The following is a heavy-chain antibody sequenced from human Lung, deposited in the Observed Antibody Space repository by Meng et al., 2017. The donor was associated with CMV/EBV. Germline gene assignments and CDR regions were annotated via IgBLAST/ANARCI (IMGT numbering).Heavy chain of an antibody. V-gene: IGHV4-39*07. Sequence: SETLSLTCTVSGDSIRRTSYYWGWLRQPPGKGREWIGSISYSESTYYNPSHKSRVSISLDASKKHFSLKLTSVTAADTAVYFCAGVELDEVAILGVSRTISDFYALDVWGRGTTVTVSS. CDR3: AGVELDEVAILGVSRTISDFYALDV. CDR1: GDSIRRTSYY. CDR2: ISYSEST. D-gene: IGHD3-3*01. J-gene: IGHJ6*02.